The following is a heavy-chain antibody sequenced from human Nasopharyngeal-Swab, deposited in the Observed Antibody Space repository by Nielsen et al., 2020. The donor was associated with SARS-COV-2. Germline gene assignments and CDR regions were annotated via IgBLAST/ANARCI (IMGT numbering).Heavy chain of an antibody. Sequence: GGSLRLSCAASGFTFSSYAMSWVRQAPGKGLEWVSAISGSGGSTYYADSVKGQFTISRDNSNNTLYLQMNSLRAEDTAVYYCAKSSRIVVVPATKWFDPWGQGTLVTVSS. CDR2: ISGSGGST. V-gene: IGHV3-23*01. J-gene: IGHJ5*02. CDR1: GFTFSSYA. D-gene: IGHD2-2*01. CDR3: AKSSRIVVVPATKWFDP.